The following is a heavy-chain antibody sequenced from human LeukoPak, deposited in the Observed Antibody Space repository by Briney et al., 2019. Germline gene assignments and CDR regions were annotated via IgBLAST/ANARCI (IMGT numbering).Heavy chain of an antibody. J-gene: IGHJ6*03. CDR3: ARLITTVYYYYMDV. CDR1: GFTFSSSY. Sequence: GGSLRLSCAVSGFTFSSSYMSWVRQAPGKGLEWVSVIYSGGTTYYADSVKGRFTISRDNSKNTLYLQMNSLRAEDTAVYYCARLITTVYYYYMDVWGKATTVTVSS. CDR2: IYSGGTT. V-gene: IGHV3-66*04. D-gene: IGHD3-22*01.